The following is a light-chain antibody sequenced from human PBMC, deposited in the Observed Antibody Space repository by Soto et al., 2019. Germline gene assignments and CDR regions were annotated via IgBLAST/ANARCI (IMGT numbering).Light chain of an antibody. V-gene: IGKV1-33*01. CDR3: QQSYGTTKT. Sequence: DIRMTQSPSSLSASVGDRVTITCQASQDIKNYLNWYQQKSGKAPKLLIYDASDLETGVPSRFSGSGSGTDFTFTINSLQPEDIATYYCQQSYGTTKTFGQGTKV. J-gene: IGKJ1*01. CDR1: QDIKNY. CDR2: DAS.